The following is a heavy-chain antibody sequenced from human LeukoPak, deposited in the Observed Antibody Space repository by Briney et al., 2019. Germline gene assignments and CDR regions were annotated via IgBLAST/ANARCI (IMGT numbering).Heavy chain of an antibody. J-gene: IGHJ4*02. D-gene: IGHD2-15*01. Sequence: PGRSLRLSCAASGFTFSSYAMHWVRQAPGKGLEWVSTITGSGNDAYYADSVKGRFTISRDNSKNMLYLQMNSLRAEDTAVYYCAKGATGLRIVGDDWGQGTLVTVSS. CDR1: GFTFSSYA. V-gene: IGHV3-23*01. CDR3: AKGATGLRIVGDD. CDR2: ITGSGNDA.